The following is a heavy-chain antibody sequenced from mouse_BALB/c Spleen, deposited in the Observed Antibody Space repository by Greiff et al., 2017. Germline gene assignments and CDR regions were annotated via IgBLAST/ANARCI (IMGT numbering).Heavy chain of an antibody. J-gene: IGHJ3*01. V-gene: IGHV14-3*02. CDR2: IDPANGNT. CDR1: GFNIKDTY. D-gene: IGHD1-1*01. Sequence: EVQLQESGAELVKPGASVKLSCTASGFNIKDTYMHWVKQRPEQGLEWIGRIDPANGNTKYDPKFQGKATITADTSSNTAYLQLSSLTSEDTAVYYCARDYGSRGFAYWGQGTLVTVSA. CDR3: ARDYGSRGFAY.